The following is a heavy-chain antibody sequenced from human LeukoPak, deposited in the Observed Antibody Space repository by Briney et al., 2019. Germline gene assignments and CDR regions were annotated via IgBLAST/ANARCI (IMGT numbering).Heavy chain of an antibody. CDR3: ARVTPNYHHYGMDV. J-gene: IGHJ6*02. V-gene: IGHV1-2*06. CDR1: GYTLTDYY. Sequence: ASVKVSCKASGYTLTDYYMHWVRQAPGQGLEWMGRINPNSGGTNYAQKFQGRVTMTRDTSISTVYMELSRLRSDDTAVYYCARVTPNYHHYGMDVWGQGTTVTVSS. CDR2: INPNSGGT.